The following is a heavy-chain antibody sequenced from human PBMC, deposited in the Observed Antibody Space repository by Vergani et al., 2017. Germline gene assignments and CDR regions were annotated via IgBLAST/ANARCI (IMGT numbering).Heavy chain of an antibody. D-gene: IGHD2-21*01. J-gene: IGHJ6*02. CDR3: AKARDSNCKGGNCYSYYCGLDL. CDR2: ISGSGGNT. Sequence: EVQLLESGGNLIQPGGSLRLSCGASGFTFSSYALTWVRLAPGKGLQWVSAISGSGGNTFYTDSVKGRFTISRDNSKDTLYLQMNSLRVEDTAIYYCAKARDSNCKGGNCYSYYCGLDLWGQGTTVTVSS. V-gene: IGHV3-23*01. CDR1: GFTFSSYA.